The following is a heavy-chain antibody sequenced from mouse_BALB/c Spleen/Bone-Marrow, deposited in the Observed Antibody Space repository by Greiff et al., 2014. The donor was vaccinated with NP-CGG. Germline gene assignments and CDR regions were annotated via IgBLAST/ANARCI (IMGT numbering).Heavy chain of an antibody. J-gene: IGHJ1*01. CDR1: GFNIKDTY. D-gene: IGHD1-1*01. CDR3: TKPSFYYGSSYWYFDV. V-gene: IGHV14-3*02. Sequence: EVQLQQSGAEPAKPGASVKLSCTASGFNIKDTYMHWVKQRPEQGLEWIGRIDPANGDTKYDPKFQGKATITADTSSNTAYLQLSSLTSEDTAVYYCTKPSFYYGSSYWYFDVWGAGTTVTVSS. CDR2: IDPANGDT.